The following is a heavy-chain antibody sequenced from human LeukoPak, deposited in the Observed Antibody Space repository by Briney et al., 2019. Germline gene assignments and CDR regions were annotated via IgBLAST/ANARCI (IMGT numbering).Heavy chain of an antibody. V-gene: IGHV4-59*01. J-gene: IGHJ4*02. Sequence: SETLSLTCAVYGGSFSGYYWSWIRQPPGKGLEWIAYIYYNGNADYNPSLKSRVTISVDTSKNQFSLKLSSVTAADTAMYYCARVARAAGLDSWGQGTPVTVSS. CDR1: GGSFSGYY. CDR3: ARVARAAGLDS. D-gene: IGHD6-13*01. CDR2: IYYNGNA.